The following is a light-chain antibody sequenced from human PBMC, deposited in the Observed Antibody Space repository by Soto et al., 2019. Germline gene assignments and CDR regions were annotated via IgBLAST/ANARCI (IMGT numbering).Light chain of an antibody. J-gene: IGKJ5*01. V-gene: IGKV3-15*01. CDR3: QQYNNWHT. CDR2: GAS. Sequence: EIVMTQSPATLSVSPGERATLPCRASQSVSSNLAWYQQKPGQAPRLLIYGASTRATGIPARFSGSGSGTEFTLTISSLQSEDFAVYYCQQYNNWHTFGQGTRLEIK. CDR1: QSVSSN.